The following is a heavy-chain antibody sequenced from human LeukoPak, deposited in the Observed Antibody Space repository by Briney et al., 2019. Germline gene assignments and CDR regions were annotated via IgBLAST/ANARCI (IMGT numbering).Heavy chain of an antibody. Sequence: GASVKVSFKASGYTFTSYYMHWVRQAPGQGLEWMGIINPSGGSTSYAQKFQGRVTMTRDTSTSTVYMELSSLRSEDTAVYYCATRTHGRYQLLYRSFSEYFQHWGKGTLVTVSS. CDR1: GYTFTSYY. J-gene: IGHJ1*01. D-gene: IGHD2-2*02. CDR3: ATRTHGRYQLLYRSFSEYFQH. V-gene: IGHV1-46*01. CDR2: INPSGGST.